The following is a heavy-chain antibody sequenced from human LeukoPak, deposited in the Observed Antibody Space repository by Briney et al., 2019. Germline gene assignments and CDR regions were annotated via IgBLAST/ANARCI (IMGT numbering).Heavy chain of an antibody. CDR2: TNHSGST. CDR3: ARRESRTYSGSTPSAFDY. D-gene: IGHD1-26*01. CDR1: GGSFSGYY. V-gene: IGHV4-34*01. Sequence: SETLSLTCAVYGGSFSGYYWSWIRQPPGKGLEWIGETNHSGSTNYNPSLKSRVTISVDTSKNQFSLKLSSVTAADTAVYYCARRESRTYSGSTPSAFDYWGQGTLVTVSS. J-gene: IGHJ4*02.